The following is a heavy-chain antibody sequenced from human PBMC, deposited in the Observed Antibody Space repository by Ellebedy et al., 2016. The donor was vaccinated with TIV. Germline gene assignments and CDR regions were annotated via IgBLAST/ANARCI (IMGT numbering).Heavy chain of an antibody. CDR2: ISGGVGNT. Sequence: PSETLSLTCAASGFTFSNYVMSWVRQAPGKGLEWVSSISGGVGNTYYADPVKGRFTISRDNSKNTLYLQMNSLRAEDTAVYYCAKGCGGSCYWEAYWGQGTLVTVSS. V-gene: IGHV3-23*01. CDR3: AKGCGGSCYWEAY. D-gene: IGHD2-15*01. CDR1: GFTFSNYV. J-gene: IGHJ4*02.